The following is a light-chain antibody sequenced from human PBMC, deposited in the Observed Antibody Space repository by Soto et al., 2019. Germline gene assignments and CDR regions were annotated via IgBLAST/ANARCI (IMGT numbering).Light chain of an antibody. CDR1: QSVSSSY. Sequence: EIVLTQSPGTLSLSPGERATLSCRASQSVSSSYLAWYQQKPGQAPRLLIYGASSRATGSPDRFSGSGSGTDFTLSISRLEPGDCAVYYCQQYGSSRTFGQGTKVEIK. CDR3: QQYGSSRT. J-gene: IGKJ1*01. V-gene: IGKV3-20*01. CDR2: GAS.